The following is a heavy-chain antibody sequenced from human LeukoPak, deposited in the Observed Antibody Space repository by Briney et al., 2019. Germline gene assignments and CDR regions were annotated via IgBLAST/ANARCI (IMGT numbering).Heavy chain of an antibody. CDR3: ANTRPLDY. D-gene: IGHD6-6*01. CDR2: ISGSGDST. J-gene: IGHJ4*02. CDR1: GFTFSSYA. Sequence: HSGGSLRLSCAASGFTFSSYAMSWVRQAPGRGLEWVPAISGSGDSTYYADSVKGRFTISRGNSKNTLYLQMNSLRAEDTAVYYCANTRPLDYWGQGTLVTVSS. V-gene: IGHV3-23*01.